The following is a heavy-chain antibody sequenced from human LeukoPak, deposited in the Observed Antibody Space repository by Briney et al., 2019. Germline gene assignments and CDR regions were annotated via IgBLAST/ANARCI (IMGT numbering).Heavy chain of an antibody. J-gene: IGHJ6*02. CDR3: TSDRVFYGLDV. Sequence: GGSLRLSCAASGFPLSSHWMSWVRQAPGKGLVWVSRIKGDGSETSYAGSVKGRFTISRDNAKNTLYLQMSSLRADDTAVYYCTSDRVFYGLDVWGQGTTVIVSS. V-gene: IGHV3-74*01. CDR2: IKGDGSET. CDR1: GFPLSSHW.